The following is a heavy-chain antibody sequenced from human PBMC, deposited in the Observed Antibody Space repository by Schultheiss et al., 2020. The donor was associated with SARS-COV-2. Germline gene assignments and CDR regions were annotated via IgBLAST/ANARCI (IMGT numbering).Heavy chain of an antibody. J-gene: IGHJ4*02. D-gene: IGHD5-12*01. CDR1: GGTFSSYA. CDR2: IIPIFGTA. V-gene: IGHV1-69*06. Sequence: SVKVSCKASGGTFSSYAISWVRQAPGQGLEWMGGIIPIFGTANYAQKFQGRVTITADKSTSTAYMELSSLRSEDTAVYYCASWGVATPFDYWGQGTLVTVSS. CDR3: ASWGVATPFDY.